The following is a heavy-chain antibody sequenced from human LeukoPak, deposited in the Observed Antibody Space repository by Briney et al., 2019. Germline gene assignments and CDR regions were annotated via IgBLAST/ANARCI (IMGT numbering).Heavy chain of an antibody. CDR1: GFTFSSYA. V-gene: IGHV3-30*04. D-gene: IGHD4-17*01. CDR3: ARDSRTVTRYFDL. CDR2: ISYDGSNK. Sequence: PGGSLRLSCAASGFTFSSYAMHWVRQAPGKGLEWVAVISYDGSNKYYADSVKGRFTISRDSSKNTLYLQMNSLRAEDTAVYYCARDSRTVTRYFDLWGRGTLVTVSS. J-gene: IGHJ2*01.